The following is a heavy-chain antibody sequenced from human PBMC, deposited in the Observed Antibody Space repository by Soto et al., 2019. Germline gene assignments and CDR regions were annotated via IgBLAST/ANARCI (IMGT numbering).Heavy chain of an antibody. CDR1: GFTFSSYW. V-gene: IGHV3-7*03. Sequence: HPWGSLRLSCAASGFTFSSYWMSWVRQAPGKGLEWVANIKQDGSEKYYVDSVKGRFTISRDNAKNSLYLQMNSLRAEDTAVYYCARASSGWYSYFDYWGQGTLVTVSS. D-gene: IGHD6-19*01. J-gene: IGHJ4*02. CDR2: IKQDGSEK. CDR3: ARASSGWYSYFDY.